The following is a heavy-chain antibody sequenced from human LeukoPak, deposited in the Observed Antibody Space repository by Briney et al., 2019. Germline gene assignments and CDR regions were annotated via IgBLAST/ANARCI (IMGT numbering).Heavy chain of an antibody. V-gene: IGHV3-23*01. CDR2: ISGSGSFT. Sequence: PGGSLRLSCAASGFTFSTYAMSWVRQAPGKGLEGVSGISGSGSFTIYGDSVRGRFTISRDNSNNMLYLQMNSLRAEDTAVYYRAKRDFSDSRGYAPLFQHWGQGTLVTVSS. J-gene: IGHJ1*01. D-gene: IGHD3-22*01. CDR3: AKRDFSDSRGYAPLFQH. CDR1: GFTFSTYA.